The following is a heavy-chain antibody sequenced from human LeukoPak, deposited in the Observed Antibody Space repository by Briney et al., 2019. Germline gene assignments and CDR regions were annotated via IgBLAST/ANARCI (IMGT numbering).Heavy chain of an antibody. J-gene: IGHJ5*02. CDR1: GGSISSSSYY. CDR3: ARGRYDFWSGSHTEVYNWFDP. CDR2: IYYSGST. Sequence: PSETLSLTCTVSGGSISSSSYYWGWIRQPPGKGLEWIGSIYYSGSTYYNPSLKSRVTISVDTSKNQFSLKLSSVTAADTAVYYCARGRYDFWSGSHTEVYNWFDPWGQGTLVTVSS. V-gene: IGHV4-39*07. D-gene: IGHD3-3*01.